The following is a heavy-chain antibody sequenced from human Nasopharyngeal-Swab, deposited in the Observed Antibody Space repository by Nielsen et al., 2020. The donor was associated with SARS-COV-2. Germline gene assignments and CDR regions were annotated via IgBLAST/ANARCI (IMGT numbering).Heavy chain of an antibody. CDR3: AREDYYEAGGHYAL. J-gene: IGHJ4*02. Sequence: WIRQPPGKGLEWISYISSSGSSIEYADAVKGRFTISRDNAKSSLYLEMKSLRVDDTAVYYCAREDYYEAGGHYALWGQGALVTVSS. V-gene: IGHV3-11*04. D-gene: IGHD3-22*01. CDR2: ISSSGSSI.